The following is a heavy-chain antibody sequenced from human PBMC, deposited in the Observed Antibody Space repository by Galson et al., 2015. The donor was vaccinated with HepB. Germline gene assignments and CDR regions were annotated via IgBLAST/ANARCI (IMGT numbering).Heavy chain of an antibody. CDR2: ISYVGTNI. CDR1: GFPFSSYG. Sequence: SLRLSCADSSGFPFSSYGLHWVRQAPGKALEWVAVISYVGTNIFYADSVKGRFTISRDNYKNTLYLQMNSLRREETAVYYCAKDPRRILGGTVVGDYYNYYMDVWGKGTTVIVSS. D-gene: IGHD1-26*01. CDR3: AKDPRRILGGTVVGDYYNYYMDV. V-gene: IGHV3-30*18. J-gene: IGHJ6*03.